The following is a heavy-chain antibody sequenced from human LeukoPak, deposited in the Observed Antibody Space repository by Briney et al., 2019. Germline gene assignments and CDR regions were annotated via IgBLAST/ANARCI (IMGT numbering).Heavy chain of an antibody. D-gene: IGHD3-16*02. J-gene: IGHJ4*02. Sequence: GGSLRLSCAASGFTFSSYAMHWVRQAPGKGLEWVAVMSYDGSNKYYAESEKGRFTISRDNSKNTLYLQINSLRAEDTAVYYCAKVDRRELGPYYFDYWGQGTLVTVSS. V-gene: IGHV3-30*04. CDR3: AKVDRRELGPYYFDY. CDR2: MSYDGSNK. CDR1: GFTFSSYA.